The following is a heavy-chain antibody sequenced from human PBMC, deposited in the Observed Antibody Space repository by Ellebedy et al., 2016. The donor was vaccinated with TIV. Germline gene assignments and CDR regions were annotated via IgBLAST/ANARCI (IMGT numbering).Heavy chain of an antibody. CDR3: AKGTSSGFNYDRVGPEY. CDR2: ISGGGDST. Sequence: GGSLRLSCAASGFTFSSFAMHWVRQAPGKGLEWLSVISGGGDSTYHADSVKGRFTITRENSKNTLYLQMDRLRAEDTAVYYCAKGTSSGFNYDRVGPEYWGQGTLVTVSS. J-gene: IGHJ4*02. CDR1: GFTFSSFA. D-gene: IGHD3-22*01. V-gene: IGHV3-23*01.